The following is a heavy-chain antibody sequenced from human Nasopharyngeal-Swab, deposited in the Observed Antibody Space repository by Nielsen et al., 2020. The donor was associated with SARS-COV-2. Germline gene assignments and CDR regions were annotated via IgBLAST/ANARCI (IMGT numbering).Heavy chain of an antibody. V-gene: IGHV3-33*01. CDR1: GFTFSTFG. D-gene: IGHD1-1*01. J-gene: IGHJ4*02. CDR2: IWYDGSNK. Sequence: GRSLRPSCAASGFTFSTFGMHWVRQAQGKGLEWVAVIWYDGSNKYYADSVKDRFTISRDNSKNTLYLQMNSLRAEDKAIYYCARDEAGTANSGFDYWGQGTLVTVSS. CDR3: ARDEAGTANSGFDY.